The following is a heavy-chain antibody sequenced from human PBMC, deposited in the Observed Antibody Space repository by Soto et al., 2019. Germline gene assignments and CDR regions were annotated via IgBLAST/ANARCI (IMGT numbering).Heavy chain of an antibody. D-gene: IGHD6-13*01. CDR2: ILGSGDSS. V-gene: IGHV3-23*01. CDR3: AKYGSTWYSSFDY. J-gene: IGHJ4*02. Sequence: PRLSCAASGFTFSSYAVSWVRQAPGKGLEWVSAILGSGDSSYYADSLKGRFTISRDNSKNTLFLQMNSLRAEDTAIYYCAKYGSTWYSSFDYWGQGTLVTVSS. CDR1: GFTFSSYA.